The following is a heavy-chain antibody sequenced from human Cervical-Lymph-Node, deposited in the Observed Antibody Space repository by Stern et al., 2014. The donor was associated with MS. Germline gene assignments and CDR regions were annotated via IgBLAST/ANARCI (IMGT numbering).Heavy chain of an antibody. CDR3: ARESYSGSYYSATQYYYGMDV. J-gene: IGHJ6*02. CDR1: GGSIGNYY. D-gene: IGHD1-26*01. Sequence: QVQLQESGPGLVKPSETLSLTCTVSGGSIGNYYWSWIRQPPGKGLEWIGFIYYTGSTNYSPSLKSRVTISVDTSKNQFSLTLSSVTAADTAVYYCARESYSGSYYSATQYYYGMDVWGQGTTVTVSS. V-gene: IGHV4-59*01. CDR2: IYYTGST.